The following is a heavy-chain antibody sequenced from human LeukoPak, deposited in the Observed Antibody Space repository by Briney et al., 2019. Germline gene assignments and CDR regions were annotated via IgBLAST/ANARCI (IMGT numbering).Heavy chain of an antibody. Sequence: GGSLTLSCAASGFTFSDYAMCWVRQAPGKGLEWVAAITCTGDSAYYADSVEGRFTISRDSYKNTVYLQMNGLRAEDSAMYFCAKDSRSSSSNPDNWGQGTMVTVSS. CDR1: GFTFSDYA. D-gene: IGHD6-6*01. CDR3: AKDSRSSSSNPDN. J-gene: IGHJ4*02. V-gene: IGHV3-23*01. CDR2: ITCTGDSA.